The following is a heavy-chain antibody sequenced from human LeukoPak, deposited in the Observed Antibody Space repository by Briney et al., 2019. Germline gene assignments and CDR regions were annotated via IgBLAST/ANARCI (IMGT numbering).Heavy chain of an antibody. J-gene: IGHJ4*02. Sequence: GESLKISCQGSGYSFTTYWIGWVRQMPGKGLEWMGNIYPGDSNAIYSPSFQGQVTISVDKSINTAYLQWGSLKASDTAMYYRARRDSSALFDYWGQGSLVTVSS. V-gene: IGHV5-51*01. CDR2: IYPGDSNA. D-gene: IGHD6-19*01. CDR1: GYSFTTYW. CDR3: ARRDSSALFDY.